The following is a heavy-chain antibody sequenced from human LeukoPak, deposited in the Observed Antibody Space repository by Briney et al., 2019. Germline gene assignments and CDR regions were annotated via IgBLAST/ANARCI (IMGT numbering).Heavy chain of an antibody. CDR1: GYTFTSYD. D-gene: IGHD6-19*01. CDR3: ARDGFSAVAGIKKSGWFDP. J-gene: IGHJ5*02. CDR2: INPSSGGT. V-gene: IGHV1-2*02. Sequence: ASVKVSCKASGYTFTSYDINWVRQATGQGLEWMGWINPSSGGTNYAQKFQGRVTMTRDTSISTAYMELSRLRSDDTAVYYCARDGFSAVAGIKKSGWFDPWGQGTLSPSPQ.